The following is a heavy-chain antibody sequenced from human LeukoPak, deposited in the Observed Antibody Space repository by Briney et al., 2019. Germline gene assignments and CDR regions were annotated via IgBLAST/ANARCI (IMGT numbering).Heavy chain of an antibody. CDR3: ARRGRYSSGWFY. V-gene: IGHV1-8*01. D-gene: IGHD6-19*01. Sequence: ASVKVSCKASGYTFTSYDINWVRQATGQGLEWMGWMNPNSGNTGYAQKFQGRVTMTRNTSISTAYMELSSLRSEDTAVYYCARRGRYSSGWFYWGQGTLVTVSS. CDR1: GYTFTSYD. CDR2: MNPNSGNT. J-gene: IGHJ4*02.